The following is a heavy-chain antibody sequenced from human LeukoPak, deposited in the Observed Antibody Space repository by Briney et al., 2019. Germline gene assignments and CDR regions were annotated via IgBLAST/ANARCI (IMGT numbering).Heavy chain of an antibody. CDR3: ARDKGSGYYYFDY. CDR1: GGTFSSYA. V-gene: IGHV1-69*05. Sequence: SVKVSCKASGGTFSSYAISWVRQAPGQGLEWMGGIIPIFGTANYAQKFQGRVTITTDESTSTAYMELSSLRSEDTAVYYCARDKGSGYYYFDYWGQGTLDTVSS. D-gene: IGHD3-22*01. J-gene: IGHJ4*02. CDR2: IIPIFGTA.